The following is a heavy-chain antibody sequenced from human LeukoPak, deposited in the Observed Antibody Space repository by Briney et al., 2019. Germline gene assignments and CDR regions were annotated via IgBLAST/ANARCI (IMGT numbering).Heavy chain of an antibody. J-gene: IGHJ6*02. Sequence: SVKVSCKASGGTFRSYAFNWVRQAPGHGLEWVGRIIPMISVTSHAQKLQGRVRLSADRYTSTAYMELSRLRSDDTAGYCCATYNVDHYDTSDDMDVWGQGTTVTVSS. CDR2: IIPMISVT. CDR3: ATYNVDHYDTSDDMDV. D-gene: IGHD3-22*01. V-gene: IGHV1-69*04. CDR1: GGTFRSYA.